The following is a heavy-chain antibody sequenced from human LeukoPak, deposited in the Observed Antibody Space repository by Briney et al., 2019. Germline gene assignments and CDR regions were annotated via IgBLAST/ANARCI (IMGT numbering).Heavy chain of an antibody. CDR1: GYTFTSYY. J-gene: IGHJ4*02. Sequence: ASVKVSCKASGYTFTSYYMHWVRQAPGRGLEWMGIINPSGGSTTYAQKFQGRVTMTRDTSTSTAYMELSSLRSEDTAVYYCARGQWELRAFDYWGQGTLVTVSS. CDR2: INPSGGST. CDR3: ARGQWELRAFDY. V-gene: IGHV1-46*01. D-gene: IGHD1-26*01.